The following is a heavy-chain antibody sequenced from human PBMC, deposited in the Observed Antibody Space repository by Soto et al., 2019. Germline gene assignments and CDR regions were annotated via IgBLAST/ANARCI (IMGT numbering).Heavy chain of an antibody. CDR3: AKAVIAYCGGDCYDFQH. CDR1: GFTFSSYG. J-gene: IGHJ1*01. CDR2: ISYDGSNK. V-gene: IGHV3-30*18. D-gene: IGHD2-21*02. Sequence: QVQLVESGGGVVQPGRSLRLSCAASGFTFSSYGMHWVRQAPGKGLEWVAVISYDGSNKYYADSVKGRFTISRDNSKNXXSLQMNSLRAEDTAVYYCAKAVIAYCGGDCYDFQHWGQGTLVTVSS.